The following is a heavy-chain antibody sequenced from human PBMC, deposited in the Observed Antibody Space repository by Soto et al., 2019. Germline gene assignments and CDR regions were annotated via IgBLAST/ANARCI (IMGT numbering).Heavy chain of an antibody. CDR1: GFSFSTYA. V-gene: IGHV3-23*01. D-gene: IGHD3-22*01. CDR3: ARPRGYGVFDAYDI. J-gene: IGHJ4*02. CDR2: ISKSGGDT. Sequence: GGSLRLSCAASGFSFSTYAMNWVRQATGKGLEWVSAISKSGGDTFYADSVKGRFTISRDNSIGTLYLQMNRLRTEDTTIYYCARPRGYGVFDAYDIWGQGTLVTVSS.